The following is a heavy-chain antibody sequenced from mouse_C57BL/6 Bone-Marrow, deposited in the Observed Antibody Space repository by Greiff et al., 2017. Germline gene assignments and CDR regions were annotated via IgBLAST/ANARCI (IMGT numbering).Heavy chain of an antibody. Sequence: QVQLQQPGAELVKPGASVKLSCKASGYTFTSYWMQWVKQRPGQGLEWIGEIDPSDSYTNYNQKFKGKATLTVDTSSSTAYMQLSSLTSEDAAVYYFARIYYFDYWGQGTTLTGSS. J-gene: IGHJ2*01. V-gene: IGHV1-50*01. CDR3: ARIYYFDY. CDR2: IDPSDSYT. CDR1: GYTFTSYW.